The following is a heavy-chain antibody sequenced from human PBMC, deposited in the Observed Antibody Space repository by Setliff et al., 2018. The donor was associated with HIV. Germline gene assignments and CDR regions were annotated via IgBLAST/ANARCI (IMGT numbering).Heavy chain of an antibody. D-gene: IGHD3-10*01. CDR2: INHSGSN. CDR1: GGSASGYY. V-gene: IGHV4-34*01. J-gene: IGHJ4*02. Sequence: LSLTCAVYGGSASGYYWTWMRHLPGRGLQWIGEINHSGSNTYNPSLKSRIKISVDMSKNQFSLNMTSVTAADTAVYYCATKRVVRGRPFDSWGQGTLVTVSS. CDR3: ATKRVVRGRPFDS.